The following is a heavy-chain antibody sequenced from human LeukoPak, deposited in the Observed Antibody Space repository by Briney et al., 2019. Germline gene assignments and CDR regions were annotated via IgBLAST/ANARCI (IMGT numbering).Heavy chain of an antibody. Sequence: PSETRSLTCTVPGDSITSGGNCWTWTRQYPGRGLAWLGYIHFSGNTYYNPSLQSRLSISVDTSKNQFYLKLNSVTAEDTAVYYCERGRYGGYTFDYWGQGTLVTVSS. D-gene: IGHD5-12*01. J-gene: IGHJ4*02. CDR2: IHFSGNT. CDR3: ERGRYGGYTFDY. CDR1: GDSITSGGNC. V-gene: IGHV4-31*03.